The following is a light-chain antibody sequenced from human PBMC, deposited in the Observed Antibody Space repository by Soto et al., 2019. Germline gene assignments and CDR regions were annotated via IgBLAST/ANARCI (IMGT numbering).Light chain of an antibody. J-gene: IGKJ1*01. CDR1: QSISNW. CDR3: QQYNSY. CDR2: DAS. Sequence: DLQMTQSPSTLSASVGDRVTITCRASQSISNWLVWYQQKPGKAPKVLIYDASTLESGVPSRFSGSGSGTEFTLTISSLQPDDFVTYYCQQYNSYFGQGTKVEIK. V-gene: IGKV1-5*01.